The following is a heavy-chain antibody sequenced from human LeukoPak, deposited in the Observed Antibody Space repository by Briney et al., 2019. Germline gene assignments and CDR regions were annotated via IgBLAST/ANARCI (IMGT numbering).Heavy chain of an antibody. J-gene: IGHJ3*01. CDR3: ARGGYYEGSARS. CDR1: GGSISSGSYC. V-gene: IGHV4-61*02. CDR2: IYTSGST. Sequence: PSETLSLTCTVSGGSISSGSYCWSWIRQPAWKWLEWIWRIYTSGSTNYNPPLKSRVTISVDTSKNQFSLKLSSLSAADTAVDYCARGGYYEGSARSWGQGTMVTVSS. D-gene: IGHD3-22*01.